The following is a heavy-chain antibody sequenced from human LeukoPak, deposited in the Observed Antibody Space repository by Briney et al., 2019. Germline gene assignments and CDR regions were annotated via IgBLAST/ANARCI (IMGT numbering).Heavy chain of an antibody. D-gene: IGHD3-22*01. CDR2: ISGSGGST. CDR1: GFTVSSNY. J-gene: IGHJ4*02. Sequence: PGGSLRLSCAASGFTVSSNYMSWVRQAPGKGLEWVSAISGSGGSTYYADSVKGRFTISRDNSKNTLYLQMNSLRAEDTAVYYCANPPRAYYYDSSGYYYHYWGQGTLVTVSS. CDR3: ANPPRAYYYDSSGYYYHY. V-gene: IGHV3-23*01.